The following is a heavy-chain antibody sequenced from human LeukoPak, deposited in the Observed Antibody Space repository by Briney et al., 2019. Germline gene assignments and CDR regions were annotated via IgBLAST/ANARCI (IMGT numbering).Heavy chain of an antibody. Sequence: SETLSLTCAVYGGSFSGYYWSWIRQPPAKGLEWIGEINHSGSTNYNPSLKSRVTISVDTSKNQFSLKLSSVTAADTAVYYCARALYDFWSGFYTDWGQGTLVTVSS. D-gene: IGHD3-3*01. V-gene: IGHV4-34*01. CDR2: INHSGST. CDR3: ARALYDFWSGFYTD. J-gene: IGHJ4*02. CDR1: GGSFSGYY.